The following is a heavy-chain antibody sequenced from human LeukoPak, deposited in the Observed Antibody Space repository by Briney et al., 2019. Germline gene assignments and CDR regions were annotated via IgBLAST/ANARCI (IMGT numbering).Heavy chain of an antibody. D-gene: IGHD5-12*01. CDR2: IKSKTDGGPT. J-gene: IGHJ4*02. CDR1: RFSLIDAW. V-gene: IGHV3-15*01. CDR3: TSGLPGH. Sequence: GPSLRLSRAAARFSLIDAWMGSVRHAPGKGREWVGIIKSKTDGGPTDYATPVKDRSTISRDHSKSTPSLQMTSLKSEATAVYYCTSGLPGHWGQGTLVTVSS.